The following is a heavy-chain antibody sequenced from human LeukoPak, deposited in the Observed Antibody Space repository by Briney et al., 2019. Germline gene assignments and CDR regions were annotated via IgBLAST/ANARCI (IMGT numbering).Heavy chain of an antibody. CDR3: ATPIAAAGTDFDY. CDR1: GGSITSSSYY. V-gene: IGHV4-39*01. CDR2: IYDSGST. D-gene: IGHD6-13*01. Sequence: SETLSLTCTGSGGSITSSSYYWGWIRQPPGKGLEWIGSIYDSGSTYYNPSLKSRVTISVDTSKNQFSLKLSSVTAADTAVYYCATPIAAAGTDFDYWGQGTLVTVSS. J-gene: IGHJ4*02.